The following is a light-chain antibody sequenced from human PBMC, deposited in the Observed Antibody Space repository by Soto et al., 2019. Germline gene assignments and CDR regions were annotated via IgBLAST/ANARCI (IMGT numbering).Light chain of an antibody. CDR3: QPSGSSPGT. Sequence: EIVLTQSPGTLSFSPGERATLSCRASQSVSSSYLAWYQQKPGQAPRLLIYDASSRATGIPDRFSSSGSGTDFTLTISSLEPEDFAVFYCQPSGSSPGTFGQGTRLEIK. J-gene: IGKJ5*01. CDR2: DAS. CDR1: QSVSSSY. V-gene: IGKV3-20*01.